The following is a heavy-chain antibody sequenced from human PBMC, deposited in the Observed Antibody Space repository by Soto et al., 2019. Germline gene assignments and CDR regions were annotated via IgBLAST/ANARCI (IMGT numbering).Heavy chain of an antibody. J-gene: IGHJ4*01. Sequence: VPLVESGGGLVQHGGSLRLSCTTSAFIVDSTYMHWVRQAPGKGLEWVAVITVGGDTYYSDSVRGRSTLSRDTSKKTLSLQVNSLNLDDAAVHYHCGGRACVIGDRGHGALV. CDR1: AFIVDSTY. CDR3: CGGRACVIGD. D-gene: IGHD2-21*01. CDR2: ITVGGDT. V-gene: IGHV3-66*01.